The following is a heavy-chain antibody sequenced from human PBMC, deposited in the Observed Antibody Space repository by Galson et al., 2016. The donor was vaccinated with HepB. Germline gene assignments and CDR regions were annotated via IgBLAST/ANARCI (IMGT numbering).Heavy chain of an antibody. J-gene: IGHJ5*02. V-gene: IGHV3-11*04. CDR1: GFNFRDYY. CDR3: ARDQVSPTTYPIWFDP. D-gene: IGHD1-1*01. Sequence: SLRLSCAASGFNFRDYYMSWIRQTPGKGLEWISYISGAGHILDYADSVKGRFTISRDNAKNSLYLQMNSLRAEDTAVYYCARDQVSPTTYPIWFDPWGQGTLVTVSS. CDR2: ISGAGHIL.